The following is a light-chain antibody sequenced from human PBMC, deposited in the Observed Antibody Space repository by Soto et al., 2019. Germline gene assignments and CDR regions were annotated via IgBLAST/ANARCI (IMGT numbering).Light chain of an antibody. CDR1: SSDVGSYNL. CDR3: CSYAGSGIVI. J-gene: IGLJ2*01. V-gene: IGLV2-23*02. Sequence: QSALTQPASVSGSPEQSITISCTGTSSDVGSYNLVSWYQQHPGKVPKRMIYEVSKRPSGVSNRFSGSKFGNTASLTISGLQAEDEADYYCCSYAGSGIVIFGGGTKLTVL. CDR2: EVS.